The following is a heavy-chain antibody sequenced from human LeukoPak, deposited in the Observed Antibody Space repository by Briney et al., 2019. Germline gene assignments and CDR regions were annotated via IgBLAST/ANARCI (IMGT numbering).Heavy chain of an antibody. CDR2: INPNSGGT. J-gene: IGHJ6*02. Sequence: ASVKVSCKASGYTFTGYYMHWVRQAPGQGLEWMGRINPNSGGTNYAQKFQGRVTMTRDTSISTAYMGLSRLRSDDTAVYYCARLIRSYGRYYYYGMDVWGQGTTVTVSS. CDR3: ARLIRSYGRYYYYGMDV. V-gene: IGHV1-2*06. D-gene: IGHD1-26*01. CDR1: GYTFTGYY.